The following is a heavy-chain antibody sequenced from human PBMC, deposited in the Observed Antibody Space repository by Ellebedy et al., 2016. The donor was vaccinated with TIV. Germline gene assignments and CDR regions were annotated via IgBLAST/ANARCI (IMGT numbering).Heavy chain of an antibody. D-gene: IGHD6-19*01. CDR2: ISSSSSYI. CDR3: ARGRIAVAGPEY. J-gene: IGHJ4*02. V-gene: IGHV3-21*01. CDR1: GFTFSSYS. Sequence: GESLKISCAASGFTFSSYSMNWVRQAPGKGLEWVSSISSSSSYIYYADSVKGRFTISRDNAKNSLYLQMNSLRAEDTAVYYCARGRIAVAGPEYWGQGTLVTVSS.